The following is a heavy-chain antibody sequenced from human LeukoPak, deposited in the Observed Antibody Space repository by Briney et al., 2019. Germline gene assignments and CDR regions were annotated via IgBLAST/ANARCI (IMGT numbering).Heavy chain of an antibody. D-gene: IGHD2-15*01. CDR2: ISSSSSYI. J-gene: IGHJ3*02. CDR3: ARLGAGYYSGGSCDGAFDI. CDR1: GFTFSSYS. Sequence: GGSLRLSCAASGFTFSSYSMNWVRQAPGKGLEWVSSISSSSSYIYYADSVKGRFTISRDNAKNSLYLQMNSLRAEDTAVYYCARLGAGYYSGGSCDGAFDIWGQGTMVTVSS. V-gene: IGHV3-21*01.